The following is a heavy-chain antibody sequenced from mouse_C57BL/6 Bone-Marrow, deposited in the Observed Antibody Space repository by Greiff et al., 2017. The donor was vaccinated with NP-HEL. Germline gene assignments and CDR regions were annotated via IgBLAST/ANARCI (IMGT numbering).Heavy chain of an antibody. CDR2: IDPSDSYT. Sequence: QVHVKQPGAELVMPGASVKLSCKASGYTFTSYWMHWVKQRPGQGLEWIGEIDPSDSYTNYNQKFKGKSTLTVDKSSSTAYMQLSSLTSEDSAVYYCARDLLKAMDYWGQGTSVTVSS. V-gene: IGHV1-69*01. CDR1: GYTFTSYW. CDR3: ARDLLKAMDY. J-gene: IGHJ4*01.